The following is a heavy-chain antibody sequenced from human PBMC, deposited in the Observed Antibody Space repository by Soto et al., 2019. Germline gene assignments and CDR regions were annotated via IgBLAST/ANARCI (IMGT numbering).Heavy chain of an antibody. V-gene: IGHV4-34*01. D-gene: IGHD6-25*01. CDR2: INHSGST. CDR3: ARGQISSGGGFEY. CDR1: GGSFSGYY. J-gene: IGHJ4*02. Sequence: SETLSLTCAVYGGSFSGYYWSWIRQPPGKGLEWIGEINHSGSTNYNPSLKSRVTISVDTSKNQFSLKLSSVTAADTALYYCARGQISSGGGFEYWGQGTLVTVSS.